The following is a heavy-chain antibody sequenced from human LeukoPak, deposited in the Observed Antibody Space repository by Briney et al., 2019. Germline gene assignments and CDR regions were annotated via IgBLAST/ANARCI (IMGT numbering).Heavy chain of an antibody. CDR1: GFTFSDYY. Sequence: GGSLRLSCAASGFTFSDYYMSWIRQAPGKGLEWVSYISSSGSTIYCADSVKGRFTISRDNAKNSLYLQMNSLRAEDTAVYYCRLLEWELGYDYWGQGTLVTVSS. J-gene: IGHJ4*02. CDR3: RLLEWELGYDY. D-gene: IGHD1-26*01. CDR2: ISSSGSTI. V-gene: IGHV3-11*01.